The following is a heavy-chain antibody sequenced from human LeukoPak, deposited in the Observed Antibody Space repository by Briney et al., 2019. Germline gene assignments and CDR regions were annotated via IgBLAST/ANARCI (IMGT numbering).Heavy chain of an antibody. Sequence: GASVKVSCKASGFTFTSYGFSWVRQAPGQGLEWMGWVSAYNGDTNYAQKVQGRVTMTTETSTSTAYMELGSLRSDDTAVYYCARIAEQHLARHFDFWGQGTLVTVSS. V-gene: IGHV1-18*04. J-gene: IGHJ4*02. CDR1: GFTFTSYG. D-gene: IGHD6-13*01. CDR2: VSAYNGDT. CDR3: ARIAEQHLARHFDF.